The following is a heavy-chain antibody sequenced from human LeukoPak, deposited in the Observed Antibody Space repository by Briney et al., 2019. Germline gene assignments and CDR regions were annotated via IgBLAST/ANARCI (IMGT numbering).Heavy chain of an antibody. V-gene: IGHV3-21*01. CDR2: ISSSSSYI. J-gene: IGHJ4*02. CDR3: ARVEPPDFWSGYYTGLYFDY. D-gene: IGHD3-3*01. Sequence: GGPLRLSCAASGFTFSSYSMNWVRRAPGKGLEWVSSISSSSSYIYYADSVKGRFTISRDNAKNSLYLQMNSLRAEDTAVYYCARVEPPDFWSGYYTGLYFDYWGQGTLVTVSS. CDR1: GFTFSSYS.